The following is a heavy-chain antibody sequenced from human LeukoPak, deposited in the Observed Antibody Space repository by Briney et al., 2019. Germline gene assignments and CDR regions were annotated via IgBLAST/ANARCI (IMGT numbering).Heavy chain of an antibody. CDR3: AKEAYGFWSGYSGSWDY. CDR1: GFTFSSYG. Sequence: AGGSLRLSCAASGFTFSSYGMHWVRQAPGKGLEWVAFIRYDGSNKYYADSVKGRFTISRDNSKNTLYLQMNSLRAEDTAVYYCAKEAYGFWSGYSGSWDYWGQGTLVTVSS. D-gene: IGHD3-3*01. V-gene: IGHV3-30*02. CDR2: IRYDGSNK. J-gene: IGHJ4*02.